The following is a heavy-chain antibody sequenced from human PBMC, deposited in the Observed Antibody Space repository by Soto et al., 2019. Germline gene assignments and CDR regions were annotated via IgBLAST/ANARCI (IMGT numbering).Heavy chain of an antibody. V-gene: IGHV1-46*01. J-gene: IGHJ6*02. CDR2: INPSGGST. CDR3: ARLRGYYYSNYGMDV. D-gene: IGHD3-22*01. CDR1: GYTFTSYY. Sequence: QVQLVQSGAEVKKPGASVKVSCKASGYTFTSYYMHWVRQAPGQGLEWMGIINPSGGSTSYAQKFQDRVTMTRDTSTSTVYMELSSLRSEDTAVYYCARLRGYYYSNYGMDVWGQGTTVTVSS.